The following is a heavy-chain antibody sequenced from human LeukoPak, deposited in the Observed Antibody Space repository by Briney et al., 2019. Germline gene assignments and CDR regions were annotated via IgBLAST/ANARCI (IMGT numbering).Heavy chain of an antibody. Sequence: ASVKVSCKASGYTFTSYDINWVRQATGQGLGWMGWMNPNSGNTGYAQKFQGRVTMTRNTSISTAYMELSSLRSEDTAVYYCARGPHTGSYYLGGYWGQGTLVTVSS. CDR2: MNPNSGNT. CDR3: ARGPHTGSYYLGGY. J-gene: IGHJ4*02. CDR1: GYTFTSYD. V-gene: IGHV1-8*01. D-gene: IGHD1-26*01.